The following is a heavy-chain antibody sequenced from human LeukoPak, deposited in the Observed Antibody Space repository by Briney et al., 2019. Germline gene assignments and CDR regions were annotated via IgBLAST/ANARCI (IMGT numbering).Heavy chain of an antibody. D-gene: IGHD1-26*01. V-gene: IGHV1-2*02. Sequence: GASVKVSCKASGCTFTGYYMHWVRQAPGQGLEWMGWINPNSGGTNYAQKFQGRVTMTRDTSISTAYMELSRLRSDDTAVYYCARLVLYGSYSPFDYWGQGTLVTVSS. J-gene: IGHJ4*02. CDR1: GCTFTGYY. CDR2: INPNSGGT. CDR3: ARLVLYGSYSPFDY.